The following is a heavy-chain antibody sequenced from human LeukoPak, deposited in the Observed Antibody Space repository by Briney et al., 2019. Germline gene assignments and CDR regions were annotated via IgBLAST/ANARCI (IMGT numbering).Heavy chain of an antibody. CDR1: GYTLSISV. CDR3: ATAHQDAHYSAY. D-gene: IGHD2-15*01. J-gene: IGHJ4*02. Sequence: ASVWDSPKASGYTLSISVSGCVRQAPGQGLEWMGWISAYNGNTNYAQKLQGRVTMTTDTSTSTAYMEARSLRSDDTAVYCCATAHQDAHYSAYWGQGTLVTVSS. V-gene: IGHV1-18*01. CDR2: ISAYNGNT.